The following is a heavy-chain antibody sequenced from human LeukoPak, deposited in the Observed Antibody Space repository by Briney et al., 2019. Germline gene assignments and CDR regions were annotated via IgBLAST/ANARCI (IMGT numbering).Heavy chain of an antibody. CDR1: GFTFSSYG. J-gene: IGHJ4*02. D-gene: IGHD4-17*01. V-gene: IGHV3-30*02. CDR2: IRYDGSNK. Sequence: GGSLRLSCAASGFTFSSYGMHWVRQAPGKGLEWVAFIRYDGSNKYYADSVKGRFTISRDNSKNTLYLQMNSLRAEDTAVYYCAKDNYDYGDYDGGDYWGQGTLVSVSS. CDR3: AKDNYDYGDYDGGDY.